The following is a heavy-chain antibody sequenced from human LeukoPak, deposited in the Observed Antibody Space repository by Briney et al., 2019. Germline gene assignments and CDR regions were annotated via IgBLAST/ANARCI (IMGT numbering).Heavy chain of an antibody. J-gene: IGHJ4*02. Sequence: PSETLSLTCTVSGGSISSYYWSWIRQPAGKGLEWIGRIYTSGSTNYNPSLKSRVTMSVDTSKNQFSLKLSSVTAADTAVYYCARSAWSGSQGVYYFDYWGQGTLVTVSS. V-gene: IGHV4-4*07. CDR1: GGSISSYY. D-gene: IGHD3-3*01. CDR2: IYTSGST. CDR3: ARSAWSGSQGVYYFDY.